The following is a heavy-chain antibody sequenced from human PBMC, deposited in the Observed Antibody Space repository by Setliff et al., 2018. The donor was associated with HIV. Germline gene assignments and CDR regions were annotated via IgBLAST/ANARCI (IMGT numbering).Heavy chain of an antibody. D-gene: IGHD1-26*01. CDR1: PYSIGSGYY. CDR3: ARDPWLLGASAGGDNWLDP. Sequence: SETLSLTCSVSPYSIGSGYYWGWLRQPPGKGLEWIGCLYYGGNTYYNPSLKSRVAMSIDTSKNEVSLRLKSVTAADTAIYYCARDPWLLGASAGGDNWLDPWGQGTLVTVSS. CDR2: LYYGGNT. V-gene: IGHV4-38-2*02. J-gene: IGHJ5*02.